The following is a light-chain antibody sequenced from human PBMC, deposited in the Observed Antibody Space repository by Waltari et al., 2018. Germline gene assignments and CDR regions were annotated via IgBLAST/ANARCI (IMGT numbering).Light chain of an antibody. CDR3: QQYNNWPSFT. V-gene: IGKV3D-15*01. CDR2: DSY. CDR1: QSVSSN. J-gene: IGKJ3*01. Sequence: EIVMTHPPATLSISPGERSTPSCRASQSVSSNLAWYQQKPGQAPRLLIYDSYTRAPGIPARFSGSGSGTEFTLTISSLKSEDFAVYYCQQYNNWPSFTFGPGTKVDIK.